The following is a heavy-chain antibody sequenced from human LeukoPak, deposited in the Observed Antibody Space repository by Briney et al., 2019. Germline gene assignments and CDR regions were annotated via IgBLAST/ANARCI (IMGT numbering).Heavy chain of an antibody. V-gene: IGHV1-46*01. CDR2: INPSGGST. CDR1: GYTFTSYY. Sequence: ASVKVSCKASGYTFTSYYMHWVRQAPGQGLEWMGIINPSGGSTSYAQKFQGRVTMTRHTSTSTVYMELSSLRSEDTAVYYCARGRPTYCGGDCSAVYDYWGQGTLVTVSS. J-gene: IGHJ4*02. D-gene: IGHD2-21*02. CDR3: ARGRPTYCGGDCSAVYDY.